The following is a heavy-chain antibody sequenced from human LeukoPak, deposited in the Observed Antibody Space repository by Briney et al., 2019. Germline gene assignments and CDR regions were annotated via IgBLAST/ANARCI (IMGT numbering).Heavy chain of an antibody. Sequence: SETLSLTCAVYGESFIGYYWSWIRQPPGKGLEWIGEINHSGSTNYNPSLKSRVTISVDTSKNQFSLKLSSVTAADTAVYYWARETLHAVAVHYWGQGTLVTVSS. J-gene: IGHJ4*02. D-gene: IGHD6-19*01. V-gene: IGHV4-34*01. CDR2: INHSGST. CDR1: GESFIGYY. CDR3: ARETLHAVAVHY.